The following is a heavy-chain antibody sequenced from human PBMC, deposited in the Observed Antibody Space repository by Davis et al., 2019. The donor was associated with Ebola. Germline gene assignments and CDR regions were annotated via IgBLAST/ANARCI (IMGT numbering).Heavy chain of an antibody. V-gene: IGHV4-39*01. CDR1: GGSISSSSYY. D-gene: IGHD7-27*01. CDR3: ARGCRSLGKDAFDI. J-gene: IGHJ3*02. Sequence: MPSETLSLTCTVSGGSISSSSYYWGWIRQPPGKGLEWIGSIYYSGSTYYNPSLKSRVTISVDTSKNQFSLKLSSVTAADTAVYYCARGCRSLGKDAFDIWGQGTMVTVSS. CDR2: IYYSGST.